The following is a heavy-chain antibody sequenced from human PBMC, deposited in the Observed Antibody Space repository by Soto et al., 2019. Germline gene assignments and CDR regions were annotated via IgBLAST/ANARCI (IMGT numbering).Heavy chain of an antibody. CDR3: AGLSGAYDAAFDY. CDR2: IYYSGST. CDR1: GGSINTDGYY. J-gene: IGHJ4*02. D-gene: IGHD5-12*01. Sequence: QVQLQESGPGLVKPSQTLSLTCTVSGGSINTDGYYWSWIRQHPGKGLEWIGYIYYSGSTFYTPSLKRRVAMALDTSQTPFSLRLSSVTAADTAVYYCAGLSGAYDAAFDYWGQGTLVTVSS. V-gene: IGHV4-31*03.